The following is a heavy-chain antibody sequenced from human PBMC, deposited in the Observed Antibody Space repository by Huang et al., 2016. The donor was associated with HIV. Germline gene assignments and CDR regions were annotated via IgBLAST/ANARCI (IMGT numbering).Heavy chain of an antibody. Sequence: QVQLVQSGAEVKKPGASVKVSCKASGYTFSNYDINWVRQAPGQGLAGMGWMNPNRGNTGDARKFQGRVTMTRSTSISTAYMELSRLRFEDTAVYYCATLPPVNYGRSGGRVRDYWGQGSLVTVSS. CDR1: GYTFSNYD. J-gene: IGHJ4*02. CDR3: ATLPPVNYGRSGGRVRDY. D-gene: IGHD2-15*01. CDR2: MNPNRGNT. V-gene: IGHV1-8*01.